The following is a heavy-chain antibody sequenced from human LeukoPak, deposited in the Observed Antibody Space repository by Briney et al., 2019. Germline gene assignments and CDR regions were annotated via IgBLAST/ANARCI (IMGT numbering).Heavy chain of an antibody. Sequence: SETLSLTCAVYGGSFSGYYWSWIRHPPGQGLEWIWQINHSGSTNYNPSLKSRVTISVDTSNNQFTMKLSSVTAEDTAVYYCARGRREYAFDTWGQGTMVTVSS. CDR3: ARGRREYAFDT. CDR1: GGSFSGYY. CDR2: INHSGST. J-gene: IGHJ3*02. V-gene: IGHV4-34*01.